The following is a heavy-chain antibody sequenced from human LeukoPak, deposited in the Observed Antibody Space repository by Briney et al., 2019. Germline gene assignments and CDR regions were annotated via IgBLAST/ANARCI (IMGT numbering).Heavy chain of an antibody. CDR2: ISGSGGST. J-gene: IGHJ4*02. V-gene: IGHV3-23*01. Sequence: GGSLRLPCAASGFTFSSYAMSWVRQAPGKGLEWVSAISGSGGSTYYADSVKGRFTISRDNSKNTLYLQMNSLRAEDTAVYYCAKADSKLAYCGGDCYSWGQGTLVTVSS. CDR3: AKADSKLAYCGGDCYS. CDR1: GFTFSSYA. D-gene: IGHD2-21*01.